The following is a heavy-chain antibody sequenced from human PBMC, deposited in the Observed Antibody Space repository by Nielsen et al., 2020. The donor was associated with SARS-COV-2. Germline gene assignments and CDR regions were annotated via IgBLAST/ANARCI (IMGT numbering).Heavy chain of an antibody. D-gene: IGHD3-22*01. Sequence: GGSLRLSCAASGFTFSSYSMNWVRQAPGKGLEWVSYISSSGSTIYYADSVKGRFTISRDNAKNSLYLQMNSLRAEDTAVYYCARGVGYYYDSSGYYLNWFDSWGQGTLVTVSS. CDR1: GFTFSSYS. CDR3: ARGVGYYYDSSGYYLNWFDS. CDR2: ISSSGSTI. J-gene: IGHJ5*01. V-gene: IGHV3-48*04.